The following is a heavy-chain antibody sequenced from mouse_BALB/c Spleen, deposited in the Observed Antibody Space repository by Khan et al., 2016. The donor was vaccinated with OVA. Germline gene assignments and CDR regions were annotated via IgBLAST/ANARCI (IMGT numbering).Heavy chain of an antibody. CDR3: ARPAYDGYYDY. D-gene: IGHD2-3*01. CDR1: GYTFTDYA. Sequence: QVQLQQSGPELVRPGVSVKISCKGSGYTFTDYAIYWVKQSHATSLEWVGLISTSSGNTNYNQKFKVKATMTVDKSSSTAYMELARLTSEDSAIYYCARPAYDGYYDYWGRGTTLTGSS. CDR2: ISTSSGNT. V-gene: IGHV1S137*01. J-gene: IGHJ2*01.